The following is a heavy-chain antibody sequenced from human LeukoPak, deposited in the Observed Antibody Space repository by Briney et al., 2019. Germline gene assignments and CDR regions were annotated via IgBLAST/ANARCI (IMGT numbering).Heavy chain of an antibody. V-gene: IGHV1-18*01. CDR2: ISAYNGNT. D-gene: IGHD5-12*01. J-gene: IGHJ4*02. CDR1: GYTFTSYG. CDR3: ARVWVATTWSVSDY. Sequence: ASVKVSCKASGYTFTSYGISWVRQAPGQGLEWMGWISAYNGNTNYAQKLQGRVTMTTDTSTSTAYLELRSLRSDDTAVYYCARVWVATTWSVSDYWGQGTLVTVSS.